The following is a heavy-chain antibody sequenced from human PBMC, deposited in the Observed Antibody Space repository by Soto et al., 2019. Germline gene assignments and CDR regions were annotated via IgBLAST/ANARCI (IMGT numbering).Heavy chain of an antibody. D-gene: IGHD5-12*01. CDR2: IANAERSE. CDR1: GLTFSAAG. V-gene: IGHV3-30*18. CDR3: VKDKGLTAIDY. Sequence: QVQLVESGGGVVQPGRSLRLSCAASGLTFSAAGMHWVRQAPGKGLEWVAFIANAERSESYADSVKGRFTISRDNSQNRLYLEMNGLRAEDTAVYYCVKDKGLTAIDYWGQGTLVSVSS. J-gene: IGHJ4*02.